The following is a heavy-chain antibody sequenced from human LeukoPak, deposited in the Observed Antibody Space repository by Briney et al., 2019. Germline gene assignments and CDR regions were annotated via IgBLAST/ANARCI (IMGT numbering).Heavy chain of an antibody. CDR3: AKTSLSDPSGHYYYMDV. Sequence: GGSLRLSCAASGFTFSSYEMNWVRQAPGKGLEWVSYISSSSSTIYYADSVKARFTISRDNSQNTVSLQLNNLRIEDTALYYCAKTSLSDPSGHYYYMDVWGKGTTVTVSS. J-gene: IGHJ6*03. CDR2: ISSSSSTI. CDR1: GFTFSSYE. D-gene: IGHD3-3*01. V-gene: IGHV3-48*03.